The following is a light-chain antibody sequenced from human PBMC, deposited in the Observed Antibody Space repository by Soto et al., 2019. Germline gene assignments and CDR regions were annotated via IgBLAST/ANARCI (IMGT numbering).Light chain of an antibody. V-gene: IGLV1-40*01. CDR2: GYT. J-gene: IGLJ1*01. CDR1: SSNIGSNYD. CDR3: GSWDSSLSADV. Sequence: QSVLTQPPSVSGAPGQTVTISCAGTSSNIGSNYDVHWYQHLPGTAPKLLIFGYTNRPSGVPDRFSGSKSGTSATLGITGFQTGDEADYYCGSWDSSLSADVFGTGTKLTVL.